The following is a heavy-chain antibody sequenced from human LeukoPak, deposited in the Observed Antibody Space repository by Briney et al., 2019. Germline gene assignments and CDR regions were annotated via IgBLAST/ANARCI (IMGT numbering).Heavy chain of an antibody. D-gene: IGHD4-11*01. Sequence: GGSLRLPCAASGFTVSSNYMSWVRQAPGKGLEWVSDIYSGGSTYYADSVKGRFTISRDNTKNTLYLQMNSLRAEDTAVYYCARDVRLVDSNYGAYYFDYWGQGTLVTVSS. J-gene: IGHJ4*02. CDR1: GFTVSSNY. V-gene: IGHV3-66*02. CDR2: IYSGGST. CDR3: ARDVRLVDSNYGAYYFDY.